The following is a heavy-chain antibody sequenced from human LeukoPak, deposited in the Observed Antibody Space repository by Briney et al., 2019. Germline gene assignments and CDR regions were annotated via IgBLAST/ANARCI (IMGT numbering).Heavy chain of an antibody. CDR1: GYSFTSCW. Sequence: GESLKISCKGSGYSFTSCWIGWVRQMPGKGLEWMGIIYPGDSDTRYSPSFQGQVTISADKSISTAYLQWSSLKASDTAMYYCASYDFWSGYSWFYWGQGTLVTVSS. V-gene: IGHV5-51*01. CDR2: IYPGDSDT. J-gene: IGHJ4*02. D-gene: IGHD3-3*01. CDR3: ASYDFWSGYSWFY.